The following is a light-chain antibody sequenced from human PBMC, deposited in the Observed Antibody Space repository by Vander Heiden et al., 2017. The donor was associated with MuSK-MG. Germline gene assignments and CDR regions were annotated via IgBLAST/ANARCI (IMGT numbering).Light chain of an antibody. Sequence: DIQMTQSPSSLSASVGDRVTIACRASQGISNYLSWYQQRPGKAPKLLIYAASTFQSGVPSRFRASGSGTDFSLTISILQPEDVATYYCQKYNSAPWTFGQGTKVEIK. J-gene: IGKJ1*01. CDR2: AAS. V-gene: IGKV1-27*01. CDR1: QGISNY. CDR3: QKYNSAPWT.